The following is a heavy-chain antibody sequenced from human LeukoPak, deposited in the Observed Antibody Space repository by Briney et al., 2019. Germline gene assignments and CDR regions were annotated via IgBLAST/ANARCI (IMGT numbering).Heavy chain of an antibody. Sequence: GGSLRLSCAASGFTFSDYYMSWIRQAPGKGLEWVSYISSSGSTIYYADSVKGRFTISRDNAKNSLYPQMNSLRAEDTAVYYCARKVTTQYNWFDPWGQGTLVTVSS. D-gene: IGHD4-17*01. CDR2: ISSSGSTI. J-gene: IGHJ5*02. CDR1: GFTFSDYY. V-gene: IGHV3-11*01. CDR3: ARKVTTQYNWFDP.